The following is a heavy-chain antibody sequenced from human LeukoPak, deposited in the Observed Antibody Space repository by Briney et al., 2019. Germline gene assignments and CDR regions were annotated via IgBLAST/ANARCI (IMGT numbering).Heavy chain of an antibody. CDR3: ARDGIAAAGIRLGYYHYGMDV. CDR2: ISAYNGNT. D-gene: IGHD6-13*01. Sequence: ASVTVSCKASGYTFTSYGISWVRQAPGQGLEWMGWISAYNGNTNYAQKLQGRVTMTTDTSTSTAYMELRSLRSDDTAVYYCARDGIAAAGIRLGYYHYGMDVWGQGTTVTVSS. J-gene: IGHJ6*02. V-gene: IGHV1-18*01. CDR1: GYTFTSYG.